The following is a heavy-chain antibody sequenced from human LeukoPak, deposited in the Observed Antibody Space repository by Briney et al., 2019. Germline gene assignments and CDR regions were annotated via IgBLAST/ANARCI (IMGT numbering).Heavy chain of an antibody. CDR2: ISAYNGNT. CDR3: ARDGDYDILTGRASNYYMDV. J-gene: IGHJ6*03. V-gene: IGHV1-18*01. D-gene: IGHD3-9*01. CDR1: GYTFTSYG. Sequence: AASVKVSCKASGYTFTSYGISWVRQAPGQGLEWMGWISAYNGNTNYAQKLQGRVTMTTDTSTSTAYMELRSLRSDDTAVYYCARDGDYDILTGRASNYYMDVWGKGTTVTVSS.